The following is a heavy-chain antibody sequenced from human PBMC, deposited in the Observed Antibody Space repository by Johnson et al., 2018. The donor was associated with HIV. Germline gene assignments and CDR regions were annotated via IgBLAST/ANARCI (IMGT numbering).Heavy chain of an antibody. Sequence: VQLVESGGCVVRPGGSLRLSCAASGLTFDDYGMSWVRQAPGTGLEWVSGIIWKGGRTGYADSVKCRFTISRDNAKNSLYVQINSLRGEDTALHYCARGGLGYQNFHDAFDIWGQGTMVTVSS. V-gene: IGHV3-20*04. D-gene: IGHD2-2*01. J-gene: IGHJ3*02. CDR1: GLTFDDYG. CDR3: ARGGLGYQNFHDAFDI. CDR2: IIWKGGRT.